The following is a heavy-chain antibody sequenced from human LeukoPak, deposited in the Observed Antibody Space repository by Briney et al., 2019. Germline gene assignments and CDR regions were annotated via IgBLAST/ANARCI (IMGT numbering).Heavy chain of an antibody. Sequence: SETLSLTCSVSGGSISSYYWSWIRQPPGKGLEYIGCIYYSGSTNYNPFLKSLVTISVDTSKDQFSLNLTSVTAADTAVYYCARLKCISTTCPSRYVMDVWGQGTTVTVSS. J-gene: IGHJ6*02. CDR1: GGSISSYY. CDR2: IYYSGST. CDR3: ARLKCISTTCPSRYVMDV. V-gene: IGHV4-59*01. D-gene: IGHD2-2*01.